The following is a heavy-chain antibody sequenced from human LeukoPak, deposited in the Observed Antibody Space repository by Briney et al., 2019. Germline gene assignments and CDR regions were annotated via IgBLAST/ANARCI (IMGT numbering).Heavy chain of an antibody. CDR2: MNPNSGNT. CDR1: GYTFTSYD. V-gene: IGHV1-8*03. Sequence: ASVKVSCKASGYTFTSYDINWVRQATGQGLEWMGWMNPNSGNTGYAQKFQGRVTITRNTSISTAYMELSSLRSEDTAVYYCARARKYQLLFNYYYYMDVWGKGTTVTISS. J-gene: IGHJ6*03. D-gene: IGHD2-2*01. CDR3: ARARKYQLLFNYYYYMDV.